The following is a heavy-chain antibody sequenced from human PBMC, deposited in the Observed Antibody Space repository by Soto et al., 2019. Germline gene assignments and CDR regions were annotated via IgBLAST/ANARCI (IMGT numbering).Heavy chain of an antibody. D-gene: IGHD3-16*01. CDR3: VKGGWLDF. V-gene: IGHV3-23*01. CDR1: GFTFNTFE. Sequence: EVQLLESGGGLVQPGGSLRLSCAASGFTFNTFEMSWVRQAPGRGLEWVSFISDDGTRTYYADAVKGRFTISRDNSKYTLYLRMNSRRVEDTAVYACVKGGWLDFWGQGTLVTVSS. J-gene: IGHJ5*01. CDR2: ISDDGTRT.